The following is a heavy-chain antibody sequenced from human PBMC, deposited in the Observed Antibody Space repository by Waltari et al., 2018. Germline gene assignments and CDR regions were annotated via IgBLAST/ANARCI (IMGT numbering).Heavy chain of an antibody. CDR2: TSSSGSHT. CDR1: GFTFSVYY. Sequence: QVQLVQSGGGLVKPGESLRLSCAASGFTFSVYYMSWIRQAPGKGLEWISYTSSSGSHTNYAESAKGRFTISRDNAKNSLYLHMNSLRVEDTAVYYCARHLWNGPCNYWGQGTLVTVSS. CDR3: ARHLWNGPCNY. V-gene: IGHV3-11*05. J-gene: IGHJ4*02. D-gene: IGHD3-3*02.